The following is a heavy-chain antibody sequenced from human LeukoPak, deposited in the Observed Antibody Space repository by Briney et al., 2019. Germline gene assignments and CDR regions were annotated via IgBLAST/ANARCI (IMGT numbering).Heavy chain of an antibody. Sequence: PGRSLRLSCAASGFTFDDYAMHWVRQAPGKGLEWVSGISWNSGSIGYADSVKGRFTISRDNAKNSLYLQMNSLRAEDTALYYCAKVAIAAAGTQGYFDYWGQGTLVTVSS. CDR3: AKVAIAAAGTQGYFDY. V-gene: IGHV3-9*01. D-gene: IGHD6-13*01. CDR1: GFTFDDYA. J-gene: IGHJ4*02. CDR2: ISWNSGSI.